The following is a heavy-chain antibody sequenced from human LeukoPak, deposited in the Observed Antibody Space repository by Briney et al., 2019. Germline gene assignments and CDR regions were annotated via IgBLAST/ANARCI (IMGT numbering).Heavy chain of an antibody. CDR1: GFAFSSYE. D-gene: IGHD5-12*01. Sequence: GGSLRLSCAASGFAFSSYEMNWVRQAPGKGLEWVSYISTSGTTIHYADSVKGRFTFSRDNAKNSVYLQMNSLRAEDTAVYYCASRQGYGGYDYWGQGTLVTVSS. J-gene: IGHJ4*02. V-gene: IGHV3-48*03. CDR2: ISTSGTTI. CDR3: ASRQGYGGYDY.